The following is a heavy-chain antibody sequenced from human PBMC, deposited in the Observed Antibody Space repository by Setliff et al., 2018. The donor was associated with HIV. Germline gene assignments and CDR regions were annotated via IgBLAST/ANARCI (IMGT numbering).Heavy chain of an antibody. CDR3: AKVFGTSPLVGYFDL. J-gene: IGHJ2*01. Sequence: GGSLRLSCAASGFTLSSYAMTWVRQAPGKGLEWVSAISGGSDTYHADSVKGRFTISRDKSKNTVYLQMNSLRAEDTATYYCAKVFGTSPLVGYFDLWGRGTRVTVSS. CDR1: GFTLSSYA. V-gene: IGHV3-23*01. CDR2: ISGGSDT. D-gene: IGHD3-10*01.